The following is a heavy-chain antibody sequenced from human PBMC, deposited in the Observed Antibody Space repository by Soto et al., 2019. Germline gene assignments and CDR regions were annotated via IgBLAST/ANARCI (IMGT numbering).Heavy chain of an antibody. CDR1: GYMFSTYA. CDR3: ARADIFTGSLDY. Sequence: QVQLLQSGAEVKRPGAPVKVSCKASGYMFSTYALHWVRQAPGQRLEWMGWINADNGNTEYSQNFQDRVTFTRDTSASTAYMDLSSLRSEDTAVFYCARADIFTGSLDYWGQGTLVTVSS. D-gene: IGHD3-9*01. CDR2: INADNGNT. V-gene: IGHV1-3*01. J-gene: IGHJ4*02.